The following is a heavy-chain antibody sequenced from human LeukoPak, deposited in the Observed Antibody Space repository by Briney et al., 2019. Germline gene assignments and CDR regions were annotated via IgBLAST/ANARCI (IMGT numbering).Heavy chain of an antibody. J-gene: IGHJ4*02. Sequence: SETLSLTCTVPGGSISSSSYYWGWIRQPPGKGLEWIGSIYYSGSTYYNPSLKSRVTISVDTSKNQFSLKLSSVTAADTAVYYCARATNLRLLLRHWGQGTLVTVSS. CDR1: GGSISSSSYY. V-gene: IGHV4-39*01. CDR2: IYYSGST. D-gene: IGHD3-22*01. CDR3: ARATNLRLLLRH.